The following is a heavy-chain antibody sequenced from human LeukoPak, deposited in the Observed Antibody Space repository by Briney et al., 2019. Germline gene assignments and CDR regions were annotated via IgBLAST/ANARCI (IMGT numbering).Heavy chain of an antibody. J-gene: IGHJ5*02. CDR2: IIPIFGTA. D-gene: IGHD2-2*01. Sequence: SVKVSCKASGGTFSSYAISWVRHAPGQGLEWMGGIIPIFGTANYAQKFQGRVTITTDESTSTAYMELGSLRSEDTAVYYCARTPYQLLPYNWFDPWGQGTLVTVTA. CDR1: GGTFSSYA. V-gene: IGHV1-69*05. CDR3: ARTPYQLLPYNWFDP.